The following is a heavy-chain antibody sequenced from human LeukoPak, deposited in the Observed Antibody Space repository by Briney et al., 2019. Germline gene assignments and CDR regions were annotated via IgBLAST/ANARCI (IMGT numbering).Heavy chain of an antibody. Sequence: PGGSLRLSCAASGFTFSFSALHWVRQAPGKGLEWVAVISNDGKSIYSADSVKGRFTISRDNSKNTLYLQMDSLRAEDTAVYFCARDNLYYNSGSSYEGRGDPFDFWGQGTLVTVSS. CDR2: ISNDGKSI. V-gene: IGHV3-30*04. CDR3: ARDNLYYNSGSSYEGRGDPFDF. D-gene: IGHD3-10*01. CDR1: GFTFSFSA. J-gene: IGHJ3*01.